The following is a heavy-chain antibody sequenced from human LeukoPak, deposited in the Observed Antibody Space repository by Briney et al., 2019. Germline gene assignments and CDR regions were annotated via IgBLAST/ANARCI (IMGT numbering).Heavy chain of an antibody. CDR3: ASCSSTSWYAGDWFDP. J-gene: IGHJ5*02. D-gene: IGHD2-2*01. V-gene: IGHV4-34*01. Sequence: SETLSLTCAVYGGSFSDYYWSWIRQSPGKGLEWIGEINHSGSTNYNPSLKSRVTISEDTSKNQFSLKLNSVTAADTAVYYCASCSSTSWYAGDWFDPWGQGTLVTVSS. CDR1: GGSFSDYY. CDR2: INHSGST.